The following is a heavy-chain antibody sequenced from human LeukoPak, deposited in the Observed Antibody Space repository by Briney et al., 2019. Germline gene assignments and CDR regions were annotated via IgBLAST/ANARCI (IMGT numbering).Heavy chain of an antibody. J-gene: IGHJ5*02. Sequence: GGSLRLSCATSGFTFSTYVMSWVRQAPGKGLEWVSSIRGTSDSTYYADSVKGRFTISRDNSKNTVYLQMNSLRVEDTATYYCARCVTGWPNWFDPWGQGTLVTVSS. D-gene: IGHD6-19*01. CDR2: IRGTSDST. CDR1: GFTFSTYV. V-gene: IGHV3-23*01. CDR3: ARCVTGWPNWFDP.